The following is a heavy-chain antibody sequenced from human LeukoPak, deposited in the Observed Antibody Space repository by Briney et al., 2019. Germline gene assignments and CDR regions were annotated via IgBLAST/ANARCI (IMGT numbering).Heavy chain of an antibody. D-gene: IGHD4-11*01. CDR2: IRFDGNIK. J-gene: IGHJ4*02. CDR1: GFTFSSYD. Sequence: GGSLRLSCAASGFTFSSYDMHWVRQAPGKGLEWVSFIRFDGNIKYFADSVKGRFTISRDNSKNTLYLQMNSLRAEDTAVYYCVRTYYSNYVHYFDYWGQGTLVTVSS. CDR3: VRTYYSNYVHYFDY. V-gene: IGHV3-30*02.